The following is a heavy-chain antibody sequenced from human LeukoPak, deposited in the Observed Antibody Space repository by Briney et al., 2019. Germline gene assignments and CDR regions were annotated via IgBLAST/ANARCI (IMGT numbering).Heavy chain of an antibody. CDR3: ARKGYYASSGYLGYFQH. J-gene: IGHJ1*01. Sequence: PGGCLRLSCAASGFSFNTYSMNWVRPAPGKGLEWVSYISSGSTYIYYADSVKGRFTISRDNGKNSLYLQMNSLRAEDTAVYYCARKGYYASSGYLGYFQHWGQGTLVTVSS. CDR1: GFSFNTYS. D-gene: IGHD3-22*01. CDR2: ISSGSTYI. V-gene: IGHV3-21*01.